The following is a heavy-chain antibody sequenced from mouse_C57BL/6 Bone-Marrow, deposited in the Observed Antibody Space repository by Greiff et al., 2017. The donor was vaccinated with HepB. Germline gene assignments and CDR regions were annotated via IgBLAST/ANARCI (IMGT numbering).Heavy chain of an antibody. Sequence: EVQLQQSGGDLVKPGGSLKLSCAASGFTFSSYGMSWVRQTPDKRLEWVATISSGGSYTYYPDSVKGRFTISRDNAKNTLYLQMSSLKSEDTAMYYCARHLLWQRGYFDVWGTGTTVTVSS. V-gene: IGHV5-6*01. J-gene: IGHJ1*03. CDR2: ISSGGSYT. D-gene: IGHD2-10*01. CDR3: ARHLLWQRGYFDV. CDR1: GFTFSSYG.